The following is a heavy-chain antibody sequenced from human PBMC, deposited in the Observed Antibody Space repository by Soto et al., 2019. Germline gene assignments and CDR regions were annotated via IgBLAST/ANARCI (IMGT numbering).Heavy chain of an antibody. D-gene: IGHD3-3*01. J-gene: IGHJ5*02. CDR2: IYYSGST. V-gene: IGHV4-30-4*01. Sequence: SETLSLTCTVSGGSISSGDYYWSWIRQPPGKGLEWIGYIYYSGSTYYNPSLKSRVTISVDTSKNQFSLKLSSVTAADTAVYYCAGVLFGVGEQRRWYNWFDPWGQGTLVTVSS. CDR1: GGSISSGDYY. CDR3: AGVLFGVGEQRRWYNWFDP.